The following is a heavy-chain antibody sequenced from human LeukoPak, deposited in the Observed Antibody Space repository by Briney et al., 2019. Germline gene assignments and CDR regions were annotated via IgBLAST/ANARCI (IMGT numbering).Heavy chain of an antibody. CDR3: ARGSSPFDY. CDR2: LFHSGNT. V-gene: IGHV4-59*08. Sequence: SETLSLTCTVSGGSISSYYWSWVRQPPGKGLEWVGSLFHSGNTNYNPSLKSRVTISLDTSKNRVSLKLSSVTAADTAVYYCARGSSPFDYWAREPWSPCPQ. CDR1: GGSISSYY. J-gene: IGHJ4*02.